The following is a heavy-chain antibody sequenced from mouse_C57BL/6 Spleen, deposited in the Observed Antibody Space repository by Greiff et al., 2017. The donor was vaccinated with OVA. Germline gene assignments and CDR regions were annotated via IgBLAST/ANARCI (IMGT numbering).Heavy chain of an antibody. Sequence: VQLQQSGAELVRPGASVKLSCTASGFNIKDYYMHWVKQRPEQGLEWIGRIDPEDGDTEYAPKFQGKATMTADTSSNTAYLQLSSLTSEDTAVYYCTTWAYYSNLTWFAYWGQGTLVTVSA. J-gene: IGHJ3*01. CDR1: GFNIKDYY. D-gene: IGHD2-5*01. CDR2: IDPEDGDT. V-gene: IGHV14-1*01. CDR3: TTWAYYSNLTWFAY.